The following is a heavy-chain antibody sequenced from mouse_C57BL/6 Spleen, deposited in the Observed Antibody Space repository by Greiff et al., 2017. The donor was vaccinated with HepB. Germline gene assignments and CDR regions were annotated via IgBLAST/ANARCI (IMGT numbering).Heavy chain of an antibody. D-gene: IGHD1-1*01. CDR3: AIGLSTVVSYRGYFDV. V-gene: IGHV1-50*01. CDR2: IDPSDSYT. J-gene: IGHJ1*03. Sequence: QVQLQQPGAELVKPGASVKLSCKASGYTFTSYWMQWVKQRPGQGLEWIGEIDPSDSYTNYNQKFKGKATLTVDTSSSTAYMQLSSLTSEDSAVYYCAIGLSTVVSYRGYFDVWGTGTTVTVSS. CDR1: GYTFTSYW.